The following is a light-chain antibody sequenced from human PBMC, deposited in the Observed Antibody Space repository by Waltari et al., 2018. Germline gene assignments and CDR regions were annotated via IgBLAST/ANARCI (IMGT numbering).Light chain of an antibody. CDR1: RSDVGGYDF. V-gene: IGLV2-14*01. CDR2: GVN. CDR3: SSYTTSGTLV. Sequence: QSAPTQPASVSGSPGQSLTIPCPGPRSDVGGYDFSSGHQQSPGKAPKVMIYGVNNRPSGVSNRFSGSKSGNTASLIISGLQADDEADYYCSSYTTSGTLVFGTGTKVTVL. J-gene: IGLJ1*01.